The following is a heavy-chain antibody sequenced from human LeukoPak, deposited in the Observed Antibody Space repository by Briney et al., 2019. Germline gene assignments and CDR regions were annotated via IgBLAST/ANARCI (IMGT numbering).Heavy chain of an antibody. CDR3: AKALGGYHFDY. D-gene: IGHD3-16*01. J-gene: IGHJ4*02. V-gene: IGHV3-23*01. CDR2: ISGSGGNT. Sequence: PGGSLRLSCAASGLTFSSYGMSWVRQAPGKGLEWVSSISGSGGNTYYADSVKGRFTISRDNSKNTLFLHMNSLRAEDTAVYYCAKALGGYHFDYWGQGTLVTVSS. CDR1: GLTFSSYG.